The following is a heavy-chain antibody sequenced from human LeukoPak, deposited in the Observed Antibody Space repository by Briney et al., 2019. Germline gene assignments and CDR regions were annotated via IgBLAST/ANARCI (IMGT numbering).Heavy chain of an antibody. CDR3: ARVHNWIRYYMDV. J-gene: IGHJ6*03. Sequence: GGSLRLSCAASTFTFSDYWMHWVRQAPGKGLVWVSRISDDGSSTTYADSVRGRFTISRDNARNSVYLQMNSLRAEDTAVYYCARVHNWIRYYMDVWGKGTTVTVSS. D-gene: IGHD1-20*01. CDR1: TFTFSDYW. CDR2: ISDDGSST. V-gene: IGHV3-74*01.